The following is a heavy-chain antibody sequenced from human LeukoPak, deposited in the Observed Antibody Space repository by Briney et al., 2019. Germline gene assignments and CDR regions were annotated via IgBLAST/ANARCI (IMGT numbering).Heavy chain of an antibody. CDR1: GFTFSSYA. CDR2: ISGSGGST. J-gene: IGHJ3*02. V-gene: IGHV3-23*01. Sequence: GGSLRLSCAASGFTFSSYAMSWVRQAPGKGLEWVSAISGSGGSTYYADSVKGRFTISRDNSKNTLYLQMNSLRAEDTAVYYCAKLDSSGYYLFAAFDIWGQGTMVTVSS. CDR3: AKLDSSGYYLFAAFDI. D-gene: IGHD3-22*01.